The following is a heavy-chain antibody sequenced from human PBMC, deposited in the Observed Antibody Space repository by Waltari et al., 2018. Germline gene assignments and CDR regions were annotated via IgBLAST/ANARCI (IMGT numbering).Heavy chain of an antibody. CDR2: IYYSGST. CDR1: GGSVSSGSYY. J-gene: IGHJ4*02. D-gene: IGHD7-27*01. Sequence: QVQLQESGPGLVKPSETLSLTCTVSGGSVSSGSYYWSWIRQPPGKGLEWIGYIYYSGSTNSNPSLKRRVTISVDTSKNQFSLKLSSVTAADTAVYDCARETLGTEGRFDYWGQGTLVTVSS. CDR3: ARETLGTEGRFDY. V-gene: IGHV4-61*01.